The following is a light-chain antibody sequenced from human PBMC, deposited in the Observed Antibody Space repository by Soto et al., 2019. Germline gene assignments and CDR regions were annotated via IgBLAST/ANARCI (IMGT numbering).Light chain of an antibody. V-gene: IGKV3-20*01. J-gene: IGKJ2*01. CDR1: QSVGTTY. Sequence: IVLTQSPGTVSLSPGERATLSCRASQSVGTTYLAWYQQKPGQAPRLLIYGASSRATGIPDRFSGSRAGTNFTLTISSLEPEDFEEYYCQQYDRSPYTFGQGTKVEIQ. CDR2: GAS. CDR3: QQYDRSPYT.